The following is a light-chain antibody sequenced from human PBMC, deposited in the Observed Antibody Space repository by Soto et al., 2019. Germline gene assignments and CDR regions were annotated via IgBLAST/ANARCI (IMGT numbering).Light chain of an antibody. V-gene: IGKV4-1*01. Sequence: DIVMTQSPDSLAVSLGERATINCQSSQTVLYSANKKNYLAWYQQRPGQPPKLLMYWASTRESGVPDRXSGSGSGTDFPLTLSSLQAEDVAVYYCQQYFTTPQTFGQGTKLEIK. J-gene: IGKJ2*01. CDR3: QQYFTTPQT. CDR2: WAS. CDR1: QTVLYSANKKNY.